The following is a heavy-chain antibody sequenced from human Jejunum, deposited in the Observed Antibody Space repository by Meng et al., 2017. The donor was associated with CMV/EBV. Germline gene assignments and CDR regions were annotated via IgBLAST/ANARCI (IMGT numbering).Heavy chain of an antibody. Sequence: AASGFTFSHYEMNWVRQAPGKGLEWVSYITNSGSTIYYADSVKGRFTISRDNSKNTVYLQMSSLRTEDTAVYYCARDGIIDDSFDIWGQGTMVTVSS. CDR3: ARDGIIDDSFDI. CDR1: GFTFSHYE. CDR2: ITNSGSTI. J-gene: IGHJ3*02. V-gene: IGHV3-48*03. D-gene: IGHD3-16*02.